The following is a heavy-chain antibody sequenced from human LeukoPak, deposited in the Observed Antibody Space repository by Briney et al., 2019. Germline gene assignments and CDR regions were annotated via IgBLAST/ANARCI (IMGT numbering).Heavy chain of an antibody. CDR3: ARTVGAYGTNWFDP. CDR2: ISSNGGST. CDR1: GFTFSTYS. J-gene: IGHJ5*02. Sequence: GGSLRLSCAASGFTFSTYSMNWVRQAPGKGLEYVSAISSNGGSTYYANSVKGRFTISRDNSKNTLYLQMGSLRAEDMAVYYCARTVGAYGTNWFDPWGQGTLVTVSS. D-gene: IGHD1-26*01. V-gene: IGHV3-64*01.